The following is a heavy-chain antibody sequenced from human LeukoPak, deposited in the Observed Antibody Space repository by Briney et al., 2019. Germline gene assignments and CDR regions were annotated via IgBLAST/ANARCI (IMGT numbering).Heavy chain of an antibody. CDR1: GGSISNYY. Sequence: SETLSLTCTVSGGSISNYYWSWIRQPPGKGLEWIGYIYYSGRTTYNPSLKSRVTISVDTSKNQFSLRLSSVTAADTAVYYCARHQRGNSDAFNIWGQGTMVNVSS. CDR3: ARHQRGNSDAFNI. V-gene: IGHV4-59*01. CDR2: IYYSGRT. D-gene: IGHD4-23*01. J-gene: IGHJ3*02.